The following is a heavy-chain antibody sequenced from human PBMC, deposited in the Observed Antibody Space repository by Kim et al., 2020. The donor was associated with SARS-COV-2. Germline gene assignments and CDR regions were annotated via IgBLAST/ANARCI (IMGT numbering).Heavy chain of an antibody. D-gene: IGHD1-26*01. CDR1: GFTFDDYT. CDR2: ISWDGGST. V-gene: IGHV3-43*01. Sequence: GGSLRLSCAASGFTFDDYTMHWVRQAPGKGLEWVSLISWDGGSTYYADSVKGRFTISRDNSKNSLYLQMNSLRTEDTALYYCAKDMGRELLRVFDYWGQGTLVTVSS. J-gene: IGHJ4*02. CDR3: AKDMGRELLRVFDY.